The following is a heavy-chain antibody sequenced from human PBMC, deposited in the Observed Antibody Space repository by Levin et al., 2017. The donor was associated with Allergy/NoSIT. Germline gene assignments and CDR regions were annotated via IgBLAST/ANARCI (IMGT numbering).Heavy chain of an antibody. V-gene: IGHV3-30*18. Sequence: PSGGSLRLSCAASGFTFSSHGMHWVRQAPGKGLEWVAVISDDGSSRTYADSVKGRLTISRDNSRNTLSLQMNSLIVDDTAVYHCAKARAPGLNHFDYWGQGALVTVSA. D-gene: IGHD3/OR15-3a*01. CDR2: ISDDGSSR. CDR3: AKARAPGLNHFDY. J-gene: IGHJ4*02. CDR1: GFTFSSHG.